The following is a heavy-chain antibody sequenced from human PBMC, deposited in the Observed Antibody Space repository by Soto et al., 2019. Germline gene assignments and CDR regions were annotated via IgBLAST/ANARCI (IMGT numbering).Heavy chain of an antibody. V-gene: IGHV4-4*02. CDR1: GASINSANW. CDR2: IYHIGST. Sequence: QVLLEESGPGLVRPSGTLSLTCSVSGASINSANWWVWVRQPPGKGLEWIGEIYHIGSTTYNPSLKSRATISVDKSKNQVSLVVTSVTAADTAVYYCAKRYDFWSGRWYGLGVWGPGTTVTVSS. J-gene: IGHJ6*02. D-gene: IGHD3-3*01. CDR3: AKRYDFWSGRWYGLGV.